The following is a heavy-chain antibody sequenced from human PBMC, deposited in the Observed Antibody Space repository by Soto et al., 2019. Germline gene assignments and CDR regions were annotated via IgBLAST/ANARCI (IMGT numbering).Heavy chain of an antibody. D-gene: IGHD3-3*01. CDR3: ATSPYYDFWSGYSKGFDY. CDR1: GFTFSSCD. J-gene: IGHJ4*02. Sequence: GGSLRLSCAASGFTFSSCDMSWVRQAPGKGLEWVSVITVSGRSTYYADSVKGRFTISRDNSKNTLYLQMNSLRAEDTAVYYCATSPYYDFWSGYSKGFDYWGQGTLVTVSS. CDR2: ITVSGRST. V-gene: IGHV3-23*01.